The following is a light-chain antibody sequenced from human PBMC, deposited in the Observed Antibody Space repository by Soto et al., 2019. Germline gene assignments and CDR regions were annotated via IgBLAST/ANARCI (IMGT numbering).Light chain of an antibody. Sequence: EIGLTQSPGTLSLSPGERATLSCRASQSVSSSYVAWYQQKPGQAHRLLIYDTSSRATGIPDRFSCSGSGADFTLTISRLEPEDFAVYDCQQYGSSPLTFGGGTKVEIK. CDR2: DTS. V-gene: IGKV3-20*01. J-gene: IGKJ4*01. CDR1: QSVSSSY. CDR3: QQYGSSPLT.